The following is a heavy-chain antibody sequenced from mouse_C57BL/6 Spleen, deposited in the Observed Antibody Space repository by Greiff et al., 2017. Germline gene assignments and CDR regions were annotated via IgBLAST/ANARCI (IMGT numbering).Heavy chain of an antibody. Sequence: QVTLQVSGPGILQPSQTLSLTCSFSGFSLSTFGMCVGWLRQPSGKGLEWLAHIWWDDDKYYNPALKRRLTISKDTSKNQKFHKIANVDTAGTATYDSARTPDGYYGVLFAYWGQGTLVTVSA. D-gene: IGHD2-3*01. CDR3: ARTPDGYYGVLFAY. CDR1: GFSLSTFGMC. CDR2: IWWDDDK. V-gene: IGHV8-8*01. J-gene: IGHJ3*01.